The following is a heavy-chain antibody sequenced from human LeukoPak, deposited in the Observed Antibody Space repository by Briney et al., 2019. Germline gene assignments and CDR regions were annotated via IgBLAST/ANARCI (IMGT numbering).Heavy chain of an antibody. CDR3: ARGGNGCLHL. CDR1: GLTFSSYW. D-gene: IGHD4-23*01. Sequence: PGGSLRLSCAASGLTFSSYWMHWVRQAPGKGLVWVSHMQSGGSSTSYADSVKRRFTISRDNDKHTVDLQMSSLRGEDTVVYYCARGGNGCLHLWGQETMVSV. CDR2: MQSGGSST. V-gene: IGHV3-74*01. J-gene: IGHJ3*01.